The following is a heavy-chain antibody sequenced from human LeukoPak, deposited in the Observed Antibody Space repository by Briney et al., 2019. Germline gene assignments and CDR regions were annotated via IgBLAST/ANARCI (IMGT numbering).Heavy chain of an antibody. CDR1: GFTFSSYS. Sequence: PGGSLRLSCAASGFTFSSYSMNWVRQAPGKGLEWVSSISSSSSYIYYADSVKGRLTISRDNAKNSLYLQMNSLRAEDTAVYYCARDIDPDILTGYSIYWGQGTLVTVSS. V-gene: IGHV3-21*01. CDR2: ISSSSSYI. D-gene: IGHD3-9*01. CDR3: ARDIDPDILTGYSIY. J-gene: IGHJ4*02.